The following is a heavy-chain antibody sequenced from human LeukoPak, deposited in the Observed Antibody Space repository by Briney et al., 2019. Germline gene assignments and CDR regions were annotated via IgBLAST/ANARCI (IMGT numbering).Heavy chain of an antibody. Sequence: GGSLRLSCAASGFTFDDYAMHWVRQTPGKGLEWVSGISWNSVSIAYADSVKGRFTISRDNAKNSLYLQMNSLRAEDTAVYYCARDTSGMDVWGQGTTVTVSS. CDR2: ISWNSVSI. CDR3: ARDTSGMDV. J-gene: IGHJ6*02. CDR1: GFTFDDYA. V-gene: IGHV3-9*01.